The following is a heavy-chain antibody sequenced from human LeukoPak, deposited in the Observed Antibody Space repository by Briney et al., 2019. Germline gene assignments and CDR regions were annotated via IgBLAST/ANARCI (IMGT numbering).Heavy chain of an antibody. D-gene: IGHD1-26*01. Sequence: GGSLRLSCAASGFTFSSYWMSWVRQAPGKGLEWVANIKRDGSEKYYVDSVKGRFTISRDNAKNSLYLQMNSLRAEDTAVYYCARVPYRRRFDYWGQGPLVTVSS. CDR3: ARVPYRRRFDY. V-gene: IGHV3-7*01. CDR1: GFTFSSYW. J-gene: IGHJ4*02. CDR2: IKRDGSEK.